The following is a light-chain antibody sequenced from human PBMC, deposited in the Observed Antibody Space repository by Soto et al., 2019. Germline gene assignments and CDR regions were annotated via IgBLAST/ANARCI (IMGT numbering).Light chain of an antibody. J-gene: IGLJ3*02. CDR2: DVI. Sequence: QSALTQPRSVSESPGQSVTISCTGTSSDVGGYDYVYWYQQHPGKAPKLMIYDVIKRPSGVPDRFSGSKSGNTASLTISGLQAEDEADYYCCSYAGGYTVWAFGGGTKLTVL. V-gene: IGLV2-11*01. CDR1: SSDVGGYDY. CDR3: CSYAGGYTVWA.